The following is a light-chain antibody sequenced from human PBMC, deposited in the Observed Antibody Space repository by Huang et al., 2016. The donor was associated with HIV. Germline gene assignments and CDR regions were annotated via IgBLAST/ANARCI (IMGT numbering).Light chain of an antibody. CDR2: QVS. CDR3: MQGTHWPGT. Sequence: DVVMTQLPLSLPVALGQPASIFCKSSHSLVSSDGNTYFNWFQQRPGQPPTRLIYQVSNRETGVPDRFSGSGSGTHFALRINRVEAEDVASYYCMQGTHWPGTFGQGTKMEI. CDR1: HSLVSSDGNTY. J-gene: IGKJ1*01. V-gene: IGKV2-30*01.